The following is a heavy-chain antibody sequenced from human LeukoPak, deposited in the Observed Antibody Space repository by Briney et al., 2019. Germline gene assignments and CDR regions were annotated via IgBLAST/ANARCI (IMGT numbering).Heavy chain of an antibody. J-gene: IGHJ4*02. V-gene: IGHV3-48*04. D-gene: IGHD2-8*02. Sequence: GGSLRLSCAASGFTFSSYAMSWVRQAPGKGLEWISYISSSSSSIYYADSVKGRFTISRDNAKNSLYLQMNSLRAEDTAVYYCARAPATNEWRCMDYWGQGTLVTVSS. CDR1: GFTFSSYA. CDR3: ARAPATNEWRCMDY. CDR2: ISSSSSSI.